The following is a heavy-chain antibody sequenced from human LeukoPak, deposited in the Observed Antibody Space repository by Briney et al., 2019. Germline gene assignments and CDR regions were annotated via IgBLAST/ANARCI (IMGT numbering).Heavy chain of an antibody. D-gene: IGHD2-15*01. CDR3: APAQNAGYCSGGSCDACLNP. V-gene: IGHV4-59*01. CDR2: IYYSGST. CDR1: GGSLSSYY. J-gene: IGHJ5*02. Sequence: KPSETLSLTCAVSGGSLSSYYWSWIRQPPGKGLEWIGYIYYSGSTNYNPSLKSRVTISVDTSKNQFSLKLSSVTAADTAVYYCAPAQNAGYCSGGSCDACLNPWGQGTLVTVSS.